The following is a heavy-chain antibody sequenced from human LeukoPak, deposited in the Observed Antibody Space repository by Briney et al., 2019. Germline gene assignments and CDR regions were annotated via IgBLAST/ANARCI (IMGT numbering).Heavy chain of an antibody. Sequence: PEGSLRLSCAASGFTFSSYEKNWVRQAPGKGLEWISYISSSGSTIYYADSVKGRFTISRDNAKNSLYLQMNSLRAEDTAVYYFARDRYDFWSGYSLNWFDPWGQGTLVTVSS. J-gene: IGHJ5*02. D-gene: IGHD3-3*01. V-gene: IGHV3-48*03. CDR1: GFTFSSYE. CDR2: ISSSGSTI. CDR3: ARDRYDFWSGYSLNWFDP.